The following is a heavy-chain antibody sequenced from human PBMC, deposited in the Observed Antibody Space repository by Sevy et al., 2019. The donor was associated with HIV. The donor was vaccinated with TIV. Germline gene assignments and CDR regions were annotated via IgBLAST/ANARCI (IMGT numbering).Heavy chain of an antibody. CDR3: ARAIAAAVNAEYFQH. D-gene: IGHD6-13*01. Sequence: GGSLRLSCAASGFTFSSYAMHWVRQAPGKGLEWVAVISYDGSNKYYADSVKDRFTISRDNSKNTLYLQMNSLRAEDTDVYYCARAIAAAVNAEYFQHWGQGTLVTVSS. J-gene: IGHJ1*01. CDR1: GFTFSSYA. CDR2: ISYDGSNK. V-gene: IGHV3-30-3*01.